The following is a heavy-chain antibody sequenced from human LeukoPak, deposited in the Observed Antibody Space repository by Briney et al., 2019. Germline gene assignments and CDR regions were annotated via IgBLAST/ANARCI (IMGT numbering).Heavy chain of an antibody. CDR1: GGSISSYY. D-gene: IGHD6-19*01. Sequence: SETLSLTCTVSGGSISSYYWSWIRQPPGKGLEWIGYIYYSGSTNYNPSLKSRVTISVDTSKNQFSLKLSSVTAADTAVYYCARDISYSSGWYYFDYWGQGTLVTVSS. CDR3: ARDISYSSGWYYFDY. CDR2: IYYSGST. J-gene: IGHJ4*02. V-gene: IGHV4-59*01.